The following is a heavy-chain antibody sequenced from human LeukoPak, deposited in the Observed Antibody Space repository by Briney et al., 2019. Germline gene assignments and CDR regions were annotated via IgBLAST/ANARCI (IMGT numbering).Heavy chain of an antibody. CDR3: ARVPPSYYGSGPGWFDP. CDR1: GGSISGYY. CDR2: IYYSGST. V-gene: IGHV4-59*01. J-gene: IGHJ5*02. D-gene: IGHD3-10*01. Sequence: SETLSLTCTVSGGSISGYYWSWIRQPPGKGLEWIGYIYYSGSTTYNPSPQSRVTISVDTSKNQFSLKLSSVTAADTAVYYCARVPPSYYGSGPGWFDPWGQGTLVTVSS.